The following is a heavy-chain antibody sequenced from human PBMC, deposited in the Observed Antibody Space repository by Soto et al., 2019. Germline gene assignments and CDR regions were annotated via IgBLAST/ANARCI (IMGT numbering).Heavy chain of an antibody. CDR2: IWYDGSNK. CDR3: ARGIVSGSYYYYYGMDV. J-gene: IGHJ6*02. CDR1: GFTFSSYG. D-gene: IGHD2-15*01. Sequence: VQLVESGGGVVQPGRSLRLSCAASGFTFSSYGMHWVRQAPGKGLEWVAVIWYDGSNKYYADSVKGRFTISRDNSKNTLYVQMNSLRAEDTAVYYCARGIVSGSYYYYYGMDVWGQGTTVTVSS. V-gene: IGHV3-33*01.